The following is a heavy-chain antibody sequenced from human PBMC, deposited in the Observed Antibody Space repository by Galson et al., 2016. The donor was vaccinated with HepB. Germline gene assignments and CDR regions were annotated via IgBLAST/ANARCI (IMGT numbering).Heavy chain of an antibody. CDR2: LSYNGLNQ. J-gene: IGHJ5*02. V-gene: IGHV3-30*18. Sequence: SLRLSCAASGFVFSNYGMHWVRQAPGKGLEWVAGLSYNGLNQHYPDSLMGRFTVSRDNSKSIMYLQMDSLRPDDTAVYYCTKQVAVGGLGDTWGQGTVVTVSS. CDR1: GFVFSNYG. CDR3: TKQVAVGGLGDT. D-gene: IGHD1-26*01.